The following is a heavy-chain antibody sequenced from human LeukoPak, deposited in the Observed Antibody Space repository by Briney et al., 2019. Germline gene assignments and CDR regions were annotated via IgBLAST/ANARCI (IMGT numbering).Heavy chain of an antibody. CDR2: IYYSGSP. J-gene: IGHJ4*02. D-gene: IGHD4-17*01. Sequence: SETLSLTCAVYGGSFSGYYWSWIRQPPGKGLEWIGYIYYSGSPYYNPSLKSRVTISVDTSKNQFSLKLSSVTAADTAVYYCARCYGDYIFDYWGQGTLVTVSS. V-gene: IGHV4-34*09. CDR3: ARCYGDYIFDY. CDR1: GGSFSGYY.